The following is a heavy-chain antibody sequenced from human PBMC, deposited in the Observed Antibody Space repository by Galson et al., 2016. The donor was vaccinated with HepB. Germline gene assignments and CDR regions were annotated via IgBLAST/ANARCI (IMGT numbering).Heavy chain of an antibody. CDR2: IWSGAIKK. D-gene: IGHD6-13*01. V-gene: IGHV3-33*01. Sequence: SLRLSCAGSGFSFSTYAVHWVRQTPGKGLEWVAVIWSGAIKKYYADSVEGRFTISRDNAKNTLYLQMNSLRAEDTALYYCTRVHREGIAAAGLQIWGQGTLVIVSS. CDR3: TRVHREGIAAAGLQI. CDR1: GFSFSTYA. J-gene: IGHJ4*02.